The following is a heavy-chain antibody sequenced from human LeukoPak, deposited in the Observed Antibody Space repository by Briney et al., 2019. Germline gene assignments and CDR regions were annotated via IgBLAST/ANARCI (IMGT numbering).Heavy chain of an antibody. D-gene: IGHD3-16*01. CDR2: ISSSSSYI. V-gene: IGHV3-21*01. Sequence: GGSLRLSCAASGFTFSSYSMNWVRQAPGEGLEWVSSISSSSSYIYYADSVKGRFTIPRDNDKNSLYLQMNSLRAEDAALYYCAREFGMGVILDWGQGTLVTVSS. J-gene: IGHJ4*02. CDR1: GFTFSSYS. CDR3: AREFGMGVILD.